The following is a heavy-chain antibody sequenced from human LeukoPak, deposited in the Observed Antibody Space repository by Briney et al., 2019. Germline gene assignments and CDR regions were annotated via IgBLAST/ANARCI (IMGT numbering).Heavy chain of an antibody. D-gene: IGHD3-22*01. CDR2: ISWNSGST. J-gene: IGHJ6*02. CDR1: AFTFDDYA. Sequence: GGSLRLSCAASAFTFDDYAMHWVRQAPGKVLEWVSGISWNSGSTGYADSVKGRFTISRDNAKNSMYLQMSSLRAEDTALYYCAKDWSYYYDSSGYYSSQGYYYGMDVWGQGTTVTVSS. CDR3: AKDWSYYYDSSGYYSSQGYYYGMDV. V-gene: IGHV3-9*01.